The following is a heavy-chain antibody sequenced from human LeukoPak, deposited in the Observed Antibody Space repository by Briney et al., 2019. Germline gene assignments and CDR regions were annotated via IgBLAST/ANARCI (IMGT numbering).Heavy chain of an antibody. CDR3: ARDLPRDSGGYKPLYYYYGMDV. CDR1: GGSITGYY. J-gene: IGHJ6*02. CDR2: IQTRGDT. D-gene: IGHD3-22*01. Sequence: PSETLSLTCTVSGGSITGYYWSWIRQSAEKGLEWIGRIQTRGDTNYNPSLKSRVTMTVDMSKNQFSLKVTSVTAADTAVYYCARDLPRDSGGYKPLYYYYGMDVWGQGTTVTVSS. V-gene: IGHV4-4*07.